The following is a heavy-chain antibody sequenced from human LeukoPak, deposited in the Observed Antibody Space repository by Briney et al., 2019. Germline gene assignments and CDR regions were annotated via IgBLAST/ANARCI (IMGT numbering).Heavy chain of an antibody. V-gene: IGHV3-23*01. J-gene: IGHJ3*02. CDR2: ISANTFTT. CDR1: GLPFNTYA. CDR3: ATERSGDYLGAFDI. Sequence: GGSLRLSCAASGLPFNTYAMSWVRQAPGKGLGWVADISANTFTTNYAASVKGRFTISRDPSKNTLFLDMSSLRAEDSAFYFCATERSGDYLGAFDIWGQGTLVTVS. D-gene: IGHD2-21*02.